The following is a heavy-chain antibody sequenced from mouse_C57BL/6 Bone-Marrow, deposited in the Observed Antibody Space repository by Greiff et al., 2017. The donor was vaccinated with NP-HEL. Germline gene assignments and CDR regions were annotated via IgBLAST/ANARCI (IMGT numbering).Heavy chain of an antibody. CDR3: AITTVVATDFDV. CDR2: IDPSDSYT. D-gene: IGHD1-1*01. CDR1: GYTFTSYW. V-gene: IGHV1-69*01. Sequence: QVQLKQPGAELVMPGASVKLSCKASGYTFTSYWMHWVKQRPGQGLEWIGEIDPSDSYTNYNQKFKGKSTLTVDKSSSTAYMQLSSLTSEDSAVYYCAITTVVATDFDVWGTGTTVTVSS. J-gene: IGHJ1*03.